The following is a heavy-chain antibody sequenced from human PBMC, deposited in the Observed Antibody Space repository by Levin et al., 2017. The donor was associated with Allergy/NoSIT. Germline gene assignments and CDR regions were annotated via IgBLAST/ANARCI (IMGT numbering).Heavy chain of an antibody. D-gene: IGHD4-17*01. Sequence: LSLTCAASGFTFSSYGMHWVRQAPGKGLEWVAVISYDGSNKYYADSVKGRFTISRDNSKNTLYLQMNSLRAEDTAVYYCAKDLSGDYWSGLFDYWGQGTLVTVSS. CDR3: AKDLSGDYWSGLFDY. V-gene: IGHV3-30*18. J-gene: IGHJ4*02. CDR1: GFTFSSYG. CDR2: ISYDGSNK.